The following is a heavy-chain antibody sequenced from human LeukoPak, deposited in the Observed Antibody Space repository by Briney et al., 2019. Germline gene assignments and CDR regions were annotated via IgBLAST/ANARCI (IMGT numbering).Heavy chain of an antibody. CDR1: GFTFSSYA. CDR3: AKDEGSSWFSYFDY. V-gene: IGHV3-23*01. CDR2: ISGSGGSK. D-gene: IGHD6-13*01. Sequence: GGFLRLSCAASGFTFSSYAMSWVRQAPGKGLEWVSAISGSGGSKYYADSVKGRFTISRDNSKNTLYLQMNSLRAEDTAVYYCAKDEGSSWFSYFDYWGQGTLVTVSS. J-gene: IGHJ4*02.